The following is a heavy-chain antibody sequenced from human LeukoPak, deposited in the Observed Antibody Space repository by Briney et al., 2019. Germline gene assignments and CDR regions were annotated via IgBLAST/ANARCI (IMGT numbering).Heavy chain of an antibody. Sequence: PSETLSLTCTVSGGSISSYYWSWIRQPPGKGLEWIGYIYYSGSTNYNPSLKSRVTISVDTSKNQFSLKLSSVTAADTAVYYCARGSRRSNNFDYWGQGTLVTVSS. CDR3: ARGSRRSNNFDY. CDR2: IYYSGST. V-gene: IGHV4-59*12. CDR1: GGSISSYY. J-gene: IGHJ4*02.